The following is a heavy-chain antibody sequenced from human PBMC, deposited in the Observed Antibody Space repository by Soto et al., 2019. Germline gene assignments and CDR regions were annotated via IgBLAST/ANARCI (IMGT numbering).Heavy chain of an antibody. CDR1: GGSISSSSYY. D-gene: IGHD3-10*01. J-gene: IGHJ4*02. CDR2: IYYSGST. Sequence: SETLSLTCTVSGGSISSSSYYWGWIRQPPGKGQEWIGSIYYSGSTYYNPSLKSQVTISVDTSKNQFALKLSSVTAADTAVYYCARPDPFGSGSYYTFDYWGQGTLGTVSS. CDR3: ARPDPFGSGSYYTFDY. V-gene: IGHV4-39*01.